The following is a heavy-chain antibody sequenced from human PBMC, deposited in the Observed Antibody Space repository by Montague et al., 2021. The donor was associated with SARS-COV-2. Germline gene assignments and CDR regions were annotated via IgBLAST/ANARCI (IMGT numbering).Heavy chain of an antibody. CDR1: GVSISTGGYY. CDR3: ARGISSWWAVGH. Sequence: SETLSLTCSVSGVSISTGGYYWGWIRQSPGKGLEWIGSVHYSGGTNYNPSLESRVTIYVDTSKNMFSLRLRSVTAADTAVYYCARGISSWWAVGHWGQGTLVTVSS. V-gene: IGHV4-39*01. D-gene: IGHD6-13*01. CDR2: VHYSGGT. J-gene: IGHJ1*01.